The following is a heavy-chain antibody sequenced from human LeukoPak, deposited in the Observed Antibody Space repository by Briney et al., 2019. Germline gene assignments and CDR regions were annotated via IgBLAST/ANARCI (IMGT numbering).Heavy chain of an antibody. J-gene: IGHJ5*02. V-gene: IGHV4-39*01. Sequence: SETLSLTCTVSGGSISSSSYYWGWIRQPPGKGLEWIGSIYYSGSTYYNPSLKSRVTISVDTSKNQFSLKLSSVTAADTAVYYCARLIRYYYGSGSYNNWFDPWGQGTLVTVSS. CDR1: GGSISSSSYY. CDR3: ARLIRYYYGSGSYNNWFDP. CDR2: IYYSGST. D-gene: IGHD3-10*01.